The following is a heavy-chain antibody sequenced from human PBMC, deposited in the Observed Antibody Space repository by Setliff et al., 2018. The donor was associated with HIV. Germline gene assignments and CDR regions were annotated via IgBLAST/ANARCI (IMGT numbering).Heavy chain of an antibody. CDR1: GYTFTSYD. CDR3: ARGREITFGGVTWFDP. V-gene: IGHV1-8*03. Sequence: ASVKVSCKASGYTFTSYDTNWVRQATGQGLEWMGWMNPNSGTTGYAQKFQGRVTITRNTSISTAYMELSSLRSEDTAVYYCARGREITFGGVTWFDPWGQGTLVTVSS. J-gene: IGHJ5*02. CDR2: MNPNSGTT. D-gene: IGHD3-16*01.